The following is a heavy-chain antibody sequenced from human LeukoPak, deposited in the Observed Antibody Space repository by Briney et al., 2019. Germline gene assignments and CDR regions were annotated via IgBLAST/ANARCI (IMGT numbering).Heavy chain of an antibody. V-gene: IGHV1-46*01. CDR1: GYTFTSYY. J-gene: IGHJ5*02. D-gene: IGHD3-10*01. CDR2: INPSGGST. Sequence: GASVKVSCKASGYTFTSYYMHWVRQAPGQGLKWMGIINPSGGSTSYAQKFQGRVTMTRDTSTSTVYMELSSLRSEDTAVYYCARTIYGSGKRGDWFDPWGQGTLVTVSS. CDR3: ARTIYGSGKRGDWFDP.